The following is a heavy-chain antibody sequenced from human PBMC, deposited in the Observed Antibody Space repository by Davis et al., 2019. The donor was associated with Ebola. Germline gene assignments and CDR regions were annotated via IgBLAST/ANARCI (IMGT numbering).Heavy chain of an antibody. V-gene: IGHV3-23*01. CDR1: GFTFSSYA. J-gene: IGHJ6*02. D-gene: IGHD2-2*01. CDR2: ISGSGGST. CDR3: ANKDRIVVVPAAPPYYYYGMDV. Sequence: PGGSLRLSCAASGFTFSSYAMSWVRQAPGKGLEWVSAISGSGGSTYYADSVKGRFTISRDNSKNTLYLQMNSLRAEDTAVYYCANKDRIVVVPAAPPYYYYGMDVWGQGTTVTVSS.